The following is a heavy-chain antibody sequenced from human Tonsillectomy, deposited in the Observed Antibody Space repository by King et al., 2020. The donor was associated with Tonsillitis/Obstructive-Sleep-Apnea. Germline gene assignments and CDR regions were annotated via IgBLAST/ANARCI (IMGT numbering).Heavy chain of an antibody. J-gene: IGHJ4*02. D-gene: IGHD3-22*01. Sequence: QLVQSVAEVKKPGSSVKVSCKASGGPFSSFPVSWVRQAPGQGLEWMGTIIPIFGTTNSAQKFQDRVTISADESTITVYMELGSLRSEDTAMYYCARLASGHNYDYWGQGTLVTVSS. CDR3: ARLASGHNYDY. V-gene: IGHV1-69*18. CDR2: IIPIFGTT. CDR1: GGPFSSFP.